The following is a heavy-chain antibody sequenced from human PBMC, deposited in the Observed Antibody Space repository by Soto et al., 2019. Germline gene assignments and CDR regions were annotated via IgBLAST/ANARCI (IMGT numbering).Heavy chain of an antibody. J-gene: IGHJ4*02. CDR3: ARGGGIAVAGTHLDY. V-gene: IGHV3-23*01. CDR1: VFTFGSYA. Sequence: EVQLLESGGNLVQPGGSLKLSCAASVFTFGSYAMSWVRQAPGKGLEWVSGIGGSAAGSNYADSVKGRFTISRDNSRNTVYLQMSSLRAEDTALYYCARGGGIAVAGTHLDYWGQGTLVTVSS. CDR2: IGGSAAGS. D-gene: IGHD6-19*01.